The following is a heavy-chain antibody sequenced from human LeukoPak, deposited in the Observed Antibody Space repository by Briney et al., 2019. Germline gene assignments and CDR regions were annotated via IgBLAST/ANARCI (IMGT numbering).Heavy chain of an antibody. CDR1: GFTASSNY. CDR2: IYSGDGT. V-gene: IGHV3-66*01. Sequence: GGSLTLSCAASGFTASSNYMSWVRQASGKGLEWVSIIYSGDGTYYPDSVKGRFTISRDNSKNSLYLQMNSLRAEDTAVYYCARDHNFYHSGRGFDPWGQGTLVTVSS. J-gene: IGHJ5*02. D-gene: IGHD3-10*01. CDR3: ARDHNFYHSGRGFDP.